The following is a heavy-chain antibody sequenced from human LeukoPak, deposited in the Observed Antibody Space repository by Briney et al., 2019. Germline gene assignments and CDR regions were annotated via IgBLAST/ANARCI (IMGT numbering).Heavy chain of an antibody. CDR3: ARGGLRFFAL. V-gene: IGHV3-7*04. J-gene: IGHJ5*02. Sequence: PGGSLRLSCVASGFIFSNYWMSWVRQAPGKGLEWVANIKEDGSEKYYVDSVKGRFTISRDNAKNSLYLQMNSLRAEDTAVYFCARGGLRFFALWGQGTLVTVSS. CDR2: IKEDGSEK. D-gene: IGHD3-3*01. CDR1: GFIFSNYW.